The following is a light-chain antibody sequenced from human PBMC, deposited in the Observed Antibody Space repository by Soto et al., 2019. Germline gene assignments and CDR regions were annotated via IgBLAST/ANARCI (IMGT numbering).Light chain of an antibody. CDR2: GAS. CDR1: QSVSNY. Sequence: EIVSTQSPGTLSLSPGERATISCRASQSVSNYLAWYQQKPGQAPRLLIYGASRRATVIPDRFSGSGSGTDFTLTISRLEPEDFAVYYCQQYGGSPQSFGQGTNVEIK. V-gene: IGKV3-20*01. J-gene: IGKJ1*01. CDR3: QQYGGSPQS.